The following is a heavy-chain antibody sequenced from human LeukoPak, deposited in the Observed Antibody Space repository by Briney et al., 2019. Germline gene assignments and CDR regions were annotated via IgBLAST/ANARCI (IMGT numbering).Heavy chain of an antibody. Sequence: KPSETLSLTCTVSSGSISTSNYYWGWVRQPPGKALEWIGNIFYSGSTYYSPSLKSRVTISLDTSRNQFSLKLNSVTAADTAVYYCATEGVVRGVIRGFDPWGQGTLVTVSS. CDR1: SGSISTSNYY. J-gene: IGHJ5*02. V-gene: IGHV4-39*07. D-gene: IGHD3-10*01. CDR3: ATEGVVRGVIRGFDP. CDR2: IFYSGST.